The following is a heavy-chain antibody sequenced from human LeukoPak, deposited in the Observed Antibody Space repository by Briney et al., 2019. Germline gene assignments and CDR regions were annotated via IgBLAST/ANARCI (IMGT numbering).Heavy chain of an antibody. CDR3: AKEGTPQVSTWYDL. CDR1: GVTLSPYG. V-gene: IGHV3-30*18. J-gene: IGHJ5*02. D-gene: IGHD3-10*01. CDR2: ISYEGGTQ. Sequence: GGSLRLSCAASGVTLSPYGMHWVRPAPGKGLEWVAVISYEGGTQHYADSVKGRFIISRDNPRNTLYLQMNILRTEDTAVYYCAKEGTPQVSTWYDLSGQGTQVIVSS.